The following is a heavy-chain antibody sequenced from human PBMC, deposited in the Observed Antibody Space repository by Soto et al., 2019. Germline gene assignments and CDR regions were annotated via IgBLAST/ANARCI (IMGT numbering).Heavy chain of an antibody. CDR1: GGSISSSNW. D-gene: IGHD6-13*01. V-gene: IGHV4-4*02. CDR3: ARDIAAAGTSGY. Sequence: QVQLQESGPDLVKPSGTLSLTCAVSGGSISSSNWWSWVRQPPGKGLEWIGEIYDTGSTNYNPSLKSRVTISVDKSKNQFSLELSSVTAADTSVYYCARDIAAAGTSGYWGQGTLVTVSS. CDR2: IYDTGST. J-gene: IGHJ4*02.